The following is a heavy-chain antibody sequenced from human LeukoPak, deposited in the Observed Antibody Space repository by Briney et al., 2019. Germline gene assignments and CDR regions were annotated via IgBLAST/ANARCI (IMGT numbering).Heavy chain of an antibody. J-gene: IGHJ3*01. V-gene: IGHV3-23*01. Sequence: GGSLRLSCAASGFTVSSYGMTWVRQAPGEGLEWVSAFSATDGSAQYAESVRGRFTISRDNSKNSLYLQMNSLRDEDTAVYFCAKARIAAAGTGAFDVWGQGTMVTVSS. CDR1: GFTVSSYG. CDR3: AKARIAAAGTGAFDV. D-gene: IGHD6-13*01. CDR2: FSATDGSA.